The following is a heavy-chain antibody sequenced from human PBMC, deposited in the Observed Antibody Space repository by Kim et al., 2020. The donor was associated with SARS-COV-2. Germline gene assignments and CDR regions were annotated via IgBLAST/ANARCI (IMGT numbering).Heavy chain of an antibody. CDR3: AKMGAYRYLDY. V-gene: IGHV3-23*01. D-gene: IGHD3-16*01. J-gene: IGHJ4*02. CDR2: T. Sequence: TYDSGSLRGRFSISRDNSKNTMYLQMNSLRAEDTAVYFCAKMGAYRYLDYWGQGTLVTVSS.